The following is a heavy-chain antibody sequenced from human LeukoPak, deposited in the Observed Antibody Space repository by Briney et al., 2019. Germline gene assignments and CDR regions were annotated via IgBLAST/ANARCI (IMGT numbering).Heavy chain of an antibody. D-gene: IGHD3-10*01. V-gene: IGHV3-74*01. CDR2: VNTDGSTT. CDR3: ASLLWFGEFLPNWFDS. J-gene: IGHJ5*01. Sequence: GGSLRLSCAASGFTFSSYWMHWVRQAPGKGLVWVSRVNTDGSTTSYADSVKGRFTISRDNAKNTLYLQMNSLRAEDTALYYCASLLWFGEFLPNWFDSWGQGTLVTVSS. CDR1: GFTFSSYW.